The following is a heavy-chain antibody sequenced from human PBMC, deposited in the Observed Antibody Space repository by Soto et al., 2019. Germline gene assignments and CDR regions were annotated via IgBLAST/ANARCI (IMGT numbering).Heavy chain of an antibody. Sequence: GSLRLSCAASGFTFSSYGMHWVRQAPGKGLEWAAVISYDGSNKYYADSVKGRFTISRDNSKNTLYLQMNSLRAEDTAVYYCAKDRYSGYDFDYWGQGTLVTVSS. CDR3: AKDRYSGYDFDY. D-gene: IGHD5-12*01. CDR2: ISYDGSNK. CDR1: GFTFSSYG. V-gene: IGHV3-30*18. J-gene: IGHJ4*02.